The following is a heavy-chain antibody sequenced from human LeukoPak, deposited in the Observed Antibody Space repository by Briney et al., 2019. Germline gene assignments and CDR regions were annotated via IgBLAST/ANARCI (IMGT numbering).Heavy chain of an antibody. Sequence: QSGGSLRLSCAASGFTFSSYGMHWVRQAPGKGLEWVAVISNDGSNKYYADSVKGRFTISRDNSKNTLYLQMNSLRAADTAVYYCAKPASVGATNYYFDSWGQGTLVTVSS. D-gene: IGHD1-26*01. CDR2: ISNDGSNK. V-gene: IGHV3-30*18. J-gene: IGHJ4*02. CDR3: AKPASVGATNYYFDS. CDR1: GFTFSSYG.